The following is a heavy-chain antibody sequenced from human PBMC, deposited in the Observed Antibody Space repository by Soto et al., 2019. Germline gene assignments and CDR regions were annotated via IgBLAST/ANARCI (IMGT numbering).Heavy chain of an antibody. J-gene: IGHJ6*03. V-gene: IGHV3-30*18. CDR2: ISYDGNNK. CDR1: AFTFSHFA. Sequence: QVQLVESGGGVVQPGRSLRLSCAASAFTFSHFAMHWVRQAPGKGLEWVAGISYDGNNKYYVDSVKGRFTISRDNSKDTPFLPIGSLGPEDTAGYFCAQGGLPAARPVYKGVLGKGTTVTVSS. D-gene: IGHD5-12*01. CDR3: AQGGLPAARPVYKGV.